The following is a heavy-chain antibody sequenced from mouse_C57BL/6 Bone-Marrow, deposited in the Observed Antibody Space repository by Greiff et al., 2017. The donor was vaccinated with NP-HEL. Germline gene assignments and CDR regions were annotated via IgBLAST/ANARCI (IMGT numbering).Heavy chain of an antibody. CDR1: GYTFTDYN. V-gene: IGHV1-18*01. Sequence: EVQLQQSGPELVKPGASVKIPCKASGYTFTDYNMDWVKQSHGKSLEWIGDINPNNGGTIYNQKFKGKATLTVDKSSSTAYMELRSLTSEDTAVYYCARLRYYYGSSYEWYFDVWGTGTTVTVSS. D-gene: IGHD1-1*01. CDR2: INPNNGGT. CDR3: ARLRYYYGSSYEWYFDV. J-gene: IGHJ1*03.